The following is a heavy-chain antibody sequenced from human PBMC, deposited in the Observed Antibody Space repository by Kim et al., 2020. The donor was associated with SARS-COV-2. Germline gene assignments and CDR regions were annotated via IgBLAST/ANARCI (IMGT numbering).Heavy chain of an antibody. CDR1: GGSISSGGYY. CDR2: IYYSGST. D-gene: IGHD3-10*01. Sequence: SETLSLTCTVSGGSISSGGYYWSWIRQHPGKGLEWIGYIYYSGSTYYNPSLKSRVTISVDTSKNQFSLKLSSVTAADTAVYYCARVVGVALWFGELSSYYGMDVWGQGTTVTVSS. J-gene: IGHJ6*02. CDR3: ARVVGVALWFGELSSYYGMDV. V-gene: IGHV4-31*03.